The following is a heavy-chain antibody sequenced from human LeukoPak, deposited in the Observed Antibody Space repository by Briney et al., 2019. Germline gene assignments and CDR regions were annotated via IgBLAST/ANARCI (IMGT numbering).Heavy chain of an antibody. CDR1: GFPFSTLG. CDR2: IGSDGDGT. D-gene: IGHD1-26*01. Sequence: AGGSLRLSCSASGFPFSTLGMHWVRQAPGKGLEHVSTIGSDGDGTYYADSVKDRFIISRDNSKNTLFLHMNTLRAEDTAIYYCAKDRTVGASYWYFDLWGRGTLVTVSS. J-gene: IGHJ2*01. CDR3: AKDRTVGASYWYFDL. V-gene: IGHV3-64*04.